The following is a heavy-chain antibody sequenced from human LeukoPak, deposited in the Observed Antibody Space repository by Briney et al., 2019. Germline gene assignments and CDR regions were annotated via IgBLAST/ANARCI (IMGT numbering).Heavy chain of an antibody. V-gene: IGHV1-46*01. J-gene: IGHJ4*02. CDR2: INPSGGST. Sequence: ASVKVSCKASGYTFTSYYMHWVRQAPGQGLEWMGIINPSGGSTSYAQKFQGRVTMTRDMSTSTVYMELSSLRSEDTAVYYCARDLVGGTHDSWGQGTLVTVSS. D-gene: IGHD1-26*01. CDR3: ARDLVGGTHDS. CDR1: GYTFTSYY.